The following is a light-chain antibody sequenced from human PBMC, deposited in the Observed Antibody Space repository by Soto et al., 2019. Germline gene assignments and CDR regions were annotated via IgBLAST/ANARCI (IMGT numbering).Light chain of an antibody. J-gene: IGKJ5*01. CDR1: ESVSSN. CDR2: GAS. Sequence: EVVMTQSPATLSVSPGERATLSCRASESVSSNLAWYQQRPGQAPRLVIYGASTRATGIPARFSGGGSGTVFTLTISSLQSEDFAVYYCQQYNSWPPITFGQGTRLEIK. CDR3: QQYNSWPPIT. V-gene: IGKV3-15*01.